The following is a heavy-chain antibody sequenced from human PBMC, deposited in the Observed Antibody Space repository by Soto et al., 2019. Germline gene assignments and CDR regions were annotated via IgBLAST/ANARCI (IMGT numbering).Heavy chain of an antibody. CDR2: INHSGST. D-gene: IGHD2-15*01. CDR1: GGSVSGYY. Sequence: QVQLQQWGAGLLKPSETLSLTCDVYGGSVSGYYWSWIRQPPGRGLEWIGEINHSGSTNYNPSLKTRVTISVDTSKSQFSLKLSSVTAAVTAVYYCAVTSGVVVTGFDAFDIWGQGTMVTVSS. CDR3: AVTSGVVVTGFDAFDI. V-gene: IGHV4-34*01. J-gene: IGHJ3*02.